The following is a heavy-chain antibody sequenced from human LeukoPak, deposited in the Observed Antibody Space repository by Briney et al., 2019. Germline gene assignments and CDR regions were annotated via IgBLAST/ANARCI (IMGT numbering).Heavy chain of an antibody. D-gene: IGHD3-22*01. CDR3: ARPSYYDSSGYPPDAFDI. Sequence: SETLSLSCTVSGGSISSYYWSWIRQPPGKGLEWIGYIYYSGSTNYNPSLKSRVTISVDTSKSQFSLKLSSVTAADTAVYYCARPSYYDSSGYPPDAFDIWGQGTMVTVSS. V-gene: IGHV4-59*08. CDR2: IYYSGST. CDR1: GGSISSYY. J-gene: IGHJ3*02.